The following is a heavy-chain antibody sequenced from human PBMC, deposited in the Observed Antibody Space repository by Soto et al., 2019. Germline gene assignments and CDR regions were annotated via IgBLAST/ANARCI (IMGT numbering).Heavy chain of an antibody. CDR2: IYFTGKT. CDR1: GDSIRDGGYY. V-gene: IGHV4-31*03. Sequence: SETLSLTCTVSGDSIRDGGYYWAWIRQRPGKGLEWMGYIYFTGKTNYNPSLENRLTMSVDMSRRQLYLRLTSVTAADPAVYFCAQDLSPQPIPAVTPGWFDPWGQGISVTVSS. D-gene: IGHD4-4*01. CDR3: AQDLSPQPIPAVTPGWFDP. J-gene: IGHJ5*02.